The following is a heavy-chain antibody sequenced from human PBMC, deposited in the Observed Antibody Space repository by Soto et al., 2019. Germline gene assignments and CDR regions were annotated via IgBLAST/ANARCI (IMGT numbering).Heavy chain of an antibody. J-gene: IGHJ3*02. CDR2: ISYDGSNK. CDR3: AKNLGDYGDFLDAFDI. CDR1: GFTFSSYG. Sequence: QVQLVESGGGVVQPGRSLRLSCAASGFTFSSYGMHWVRQAPGKGLEWVAVISYDGSNKYYADSVKGRFTISRDNSKNTLYLQMNSLRAEDTAVYYCAKNLGDYGDFLDAFDIWGQGTMVTVSS. V-gene: IGHV3-30*18. D-gene: IGHD4-17*01.